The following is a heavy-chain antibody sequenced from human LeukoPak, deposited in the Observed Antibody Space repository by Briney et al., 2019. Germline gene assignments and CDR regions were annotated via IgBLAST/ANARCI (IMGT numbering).Heavy chain of an antibody. CDR1: GFTFSSYA. J-gene: IGHJ4*02. V-gene: IGHV3-23*01. CDR2: ISGSGGYT. CDR3: AKDQRGYDKPIDY. Sequence: TGGSLRLSCAASGFTFSSYAMSWARQAPGKGLERVSAISGSGGYTDYADSVKGRFTISRDNSKNTLYVQMNSLRAEDTAVYYCAKDQRGYDKPIDYWGQGTLVTVSS. D-gene: IGHD5-12*01.